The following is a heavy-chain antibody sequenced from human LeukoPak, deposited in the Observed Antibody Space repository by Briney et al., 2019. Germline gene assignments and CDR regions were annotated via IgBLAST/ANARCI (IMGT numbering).Heavy chain of an antibody. V-gene: IGHV3-30*04. J-gene: IGHJ4*02. D-gene: IGHD3-22*01. CDR1: GFTFSSYT. Sequence: GGSLRLSCGASGFTFSSYTMHWVRQAPGKGREWVAGTSDNGNNKFYADSVKGRFTISRDNAKKKIYLQMDSLRAEDTALYYCANGDNYYDTSGYYHVKALFDYWGQGALVPVSS. CDR2: TSDNGNNK. CDR3: ANGDNYYDTSGYYHVKALFDY.